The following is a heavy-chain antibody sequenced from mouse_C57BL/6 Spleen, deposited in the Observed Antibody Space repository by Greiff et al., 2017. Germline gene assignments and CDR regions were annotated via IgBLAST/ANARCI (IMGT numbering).Heavy chain of an antibody. CDR1: GYTFTSYW. CDR3: ARPPDSSGYDY. J-gene: IGHJ2*01. D-gene: IGHD3-2*02. Sequence: QVQLKQPGAELVRPGTSVKLSCKASGYTFTSYWMHWVKQRPGQGLEWIGVIDPSDSYTNYNQKFKGKATLTVDTSSSTAYMQLSSLTSEDSAVYYCARPPDSSGYDYWGQGTTLTVSS. CDR2: IDPSDSYT. V-gene: IGHV1-59*01.